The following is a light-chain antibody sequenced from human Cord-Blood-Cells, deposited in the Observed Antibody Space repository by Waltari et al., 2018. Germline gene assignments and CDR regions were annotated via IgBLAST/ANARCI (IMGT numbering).Light chain of an antibody. V-gene: IGLV2-11*01. CDR3: CSYAGSYTVV. CDR1: SSDVGGYTF. CDR2: DVS. Sequence: QSALTQPRSVSGSPVQSVTISCTGTSSDVGGYTFVSWYQQHPGKAPKLMIYDVSKRPSGVPDRFSGSKSGNTASLTISGLQAEDEADYYCCSYAGSYTVVFGGGTKLTVL. J-gene: IGLJ2*01.